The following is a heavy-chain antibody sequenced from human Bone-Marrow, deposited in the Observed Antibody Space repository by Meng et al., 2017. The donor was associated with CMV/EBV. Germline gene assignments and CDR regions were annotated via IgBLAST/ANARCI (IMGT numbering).Heavy chain of an antibody. Sequence: GGSLRLSCAASGFTFSRNSMHWFRQAPGKGLQSVASITDDGSAKFYVDSVKGRFTISRDNAKNSLYLQMTSLRAEDTSVYYCARDYGGPDYWGLGTLVTVSS. V-gene: IGHV3-7*01. CDR1: GFTFSRNS. CDR3: ARDYGGPDY. D-gene: IGHD3-16*01. CDR2: ITDDGSAK. J-gene: IGHJ4*02.